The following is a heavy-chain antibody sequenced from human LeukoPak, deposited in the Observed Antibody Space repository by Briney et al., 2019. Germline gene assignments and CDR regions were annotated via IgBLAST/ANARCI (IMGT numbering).Heavy chain of an antibody. CDR1: GFTFSNYW. J-gene: IGHJ4*02. V-gene: IGHV3-7*01. CDR2: IKTDGSEK. CDR3: ARDKGAAAGTGVVDY. D-gene: IGHD6-13*01. Sequence: GGSLRLSCEGSGFTFSNYWMGWVRQAPGKGLQWVANIKTDGSEKYYVDSVKGRFTISRDNAKNSLYLQMNSLRAEDTAVYYCARDKGAAAGTGVVDYWGQGTLVTVSS.